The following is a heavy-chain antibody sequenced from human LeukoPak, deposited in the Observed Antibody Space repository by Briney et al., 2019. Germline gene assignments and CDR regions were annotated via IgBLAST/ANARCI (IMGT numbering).Heavy chain of an antibody. J-gene: IGHJ4*02. CDR2: VSYDGNNK. Sequence: PGGSLRLSCAASGFTFGAYAMHWVRQAPGKGLEWVAVVSYDGNNKYYTDSVKGRFTISRDNSKNTLYLQMNSLRAEDTAVYYCAKDLYDILTGYYKGSFFDYWGQGTLVTVSS. CDR3: AKDLYDILTGYYKGSFFDY. CDR1: GFTFGAYA. V-gene: IGHV3-30*04. D-gene: IGHD3-9*01.